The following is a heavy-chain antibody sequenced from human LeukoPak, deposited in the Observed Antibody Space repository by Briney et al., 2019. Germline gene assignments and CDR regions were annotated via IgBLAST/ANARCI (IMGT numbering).Heavy chain of an antibody. CDR1: GGSISSSSYY. CDR2: IYYSGST. V-gene: IGHV4-39*07. CDR3: ARGALGYCSGGSCSPFDY. Sequence: SETLSLTCTVSGGSISSSSYYWGWIRQPPGKGLEWIGSIYYSGSTYYNPSLKSRVTISVDTSKNQFSLKLSSVTAADTAVYYCARGALGYCSGGSCSPFDYWGQGTLVTVSS. J-gene: IGHJ4*02. D-gene: IGHD2-15*01.